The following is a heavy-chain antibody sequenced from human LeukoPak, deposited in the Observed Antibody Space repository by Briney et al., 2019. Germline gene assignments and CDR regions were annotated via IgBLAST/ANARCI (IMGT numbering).Heavy chain of an antibody. CDR2: IKNKTNGGTT. V-gene: IGHV3-15*01. CDR1: GFTLSNAY. D-gene: IGHD1-26*01. CDR3: TTTIVGVTTWFDP. J-gene: IGHJ5*02. Sequence: GGSLRLSCAASGFTLSNAYMSWARQAPGKGLEWVGRIKNKTNGGTTDYAAPVKGRFTISRDDSKNTLYLQMNSLKTEDTAVYYCTTTIVGVTTWFDPWGQGTLVTVSS.